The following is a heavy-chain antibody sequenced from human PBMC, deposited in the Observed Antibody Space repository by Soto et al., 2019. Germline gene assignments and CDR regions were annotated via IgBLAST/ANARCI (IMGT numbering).Heavy chain of an antibody. D-gene: IGHD1-26*01. Sequence: EVQLVESGGGLVQPGGSLRFSCAASGFTFRTYWMHWVRQVPGKGLMWVSRINTDGTNTTYADAVKGRFTISRDNAKNTLLLQMSSLRAEDTAVYYCARGYSGTYRVDYWGQGTLVTVSS. V-gene: IGHV3-74*01. J-gene: IGHJ4*02. CDR2: INTDGTNT. CDR1: GFTFRTYW. CDR3: ARGYSGTYRVDY.